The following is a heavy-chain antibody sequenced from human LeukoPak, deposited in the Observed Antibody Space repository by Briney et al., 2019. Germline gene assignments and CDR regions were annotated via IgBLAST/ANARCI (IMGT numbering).Heavy chain of an antibody. J-gene: IGHJ4*02. D-gene: IGHD3-9*01. CDR1: GYTFTGYY. CDR2: INPNSGGT. CDR3: ARANYDILTGYSPRHDY. Sequence: ASVKVSCKASGYTFTGYYMHWVRQASGQGLEWMGRINPNSGGTNYAQKFQGRVTMTRDTSISTAYMELSRLRSDDTAVYYCARANYDILTGYSPRHDYWGQGTLVTVSS. V-gene: IGHV1-2*06.